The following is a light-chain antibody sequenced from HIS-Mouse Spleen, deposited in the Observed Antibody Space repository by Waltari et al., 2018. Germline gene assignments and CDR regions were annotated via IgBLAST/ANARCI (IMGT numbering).Light chain of an antibody. V-gene: IGLV2-23*01. CDR2: EGS. Sequence: QSALTQPASVSGSPGQSITIPCTGTSSDVGSYNLVSWYQQNQGKAPKRMIYEGSKRPSGVSNRFSGSKSGNTASLTISGLQAEDEADYYCCSYAGSSTWVFGGGTKLTVL. CDR3: CSYAGSSTWV. CDR1: SSDVGSYNL. J-gene: IGLJ3*02.